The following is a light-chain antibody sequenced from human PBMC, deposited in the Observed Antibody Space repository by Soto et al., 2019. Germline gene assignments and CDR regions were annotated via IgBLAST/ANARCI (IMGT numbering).Light chain of an antibody. CDR2: DAS. CDR1: QSISNW. J-gene: IGKJ1*01. V-gene: IGKV1-5*01. CDR3: QHYNSYSEA. Sequence: DIQMTQSPSTLSASVGDRLTITCRASQSISNWLAWYQQRPGKAPKLLIFDASSLESGVPSRFSGSGSGTEFTLTISSLQPDDFATYYCQHYNSYSEAFGQGTKV.